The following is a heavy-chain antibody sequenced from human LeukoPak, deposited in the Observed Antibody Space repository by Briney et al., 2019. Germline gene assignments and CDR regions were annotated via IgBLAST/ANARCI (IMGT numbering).Heavy chain of an antibody. CDR3: AKPIGTSSTLDY. J-gene: IGHJ4*02. D-gene: IGHD1-14*01. CDR2: ISYDETNK. Sequence: GGSLRLSCAASGFTFSDHYMDWVPQAPGKGLEWVAVISYDETNKYYADSVKGRFTISRDNSKNTLYLQMNSLRAEDTAVYYCAKPIGTSSTLDYWGQGTLVTVSS. CDR1: GFTFSDHY. V-gene: IGHV3-30*18.